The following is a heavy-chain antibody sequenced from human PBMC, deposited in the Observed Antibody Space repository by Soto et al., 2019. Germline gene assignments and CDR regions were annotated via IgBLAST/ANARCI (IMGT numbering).Heavy chain of an antibody. CDR2: IYYSGST. Sequence: PSETLSLTCTVSGGSISSGGYYWSWIRQHPGKGLEWIGYIYYSGSTYYSPSLKSRVTISVDTSKNQFSLKLSSVTAADTAVYYCARDPPYYYDSSGYYYPDAFDIWGQGTMVTVSS. CDR1: GGSISSGGYY. D-gene: IGHD3-22*01. J-gene: IGHJ3*02. V-gene: IGHV4-31*03. CDR3: ARDPPYYYDSSGYYYPDAFDI.